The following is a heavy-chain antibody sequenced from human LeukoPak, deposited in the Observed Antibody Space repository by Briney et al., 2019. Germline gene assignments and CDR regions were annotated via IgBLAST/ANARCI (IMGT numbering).Heavy chain of an antibody. CDR2: INWNGGST. D-gene: IGHD3-10*01. CDR3: AKVAKYYYGPETYYFFEQ. Sequence: GSLRLSCAASGFTFDDYGMSWVRQAPGKGLEWVSGINWNGGSTGYADSVKGRFTISRDYAKNSLYLQMNSLRVEDTAVYYCAKVAKYYYGPETYYFFEQWGQGTPVTASS. V-gene: IGHV3-20*04. CDR1: GFTFDDYG. J-gene: IGHJ4*02.